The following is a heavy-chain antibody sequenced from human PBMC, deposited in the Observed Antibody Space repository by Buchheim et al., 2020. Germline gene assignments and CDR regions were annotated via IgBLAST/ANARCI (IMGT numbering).Heavy chain of an antibody. CDR1: GGSFSGYY. V-gene: IGHV4-34*01. J-gene: IGHJ5*02. CDR3: ARRAGVVIILPNWFDP. Sequence: QVQLQQWGAGLLKPSETLSLTCAVYGGSFSGYYWSWIRQPPGKGLEWIGEINHSGSTNYNPSLKSRVTISVDTSKNQFSLKLRSVTAADTAVYYCARRAGVVIILPNWFDPWGQGTL. D-gene: IGHD3-3*01. CDR2: INHSGST.